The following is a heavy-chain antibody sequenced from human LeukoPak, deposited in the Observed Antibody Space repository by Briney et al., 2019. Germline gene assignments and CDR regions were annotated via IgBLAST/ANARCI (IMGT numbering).Heavy chain of an antibody. V-gene: IGHV4-4*07. Sequence: SETLSLTCTVSGDSIRSYYWSWIRQPAGKGLEWIGRIYTSGSTNYNPSLKGRVAMSVDTSKNQFSLKLSSVTAADTAVYYCARDWLGGVYNWFDPWGQGTLVTVSS. CDR3: ARDWLGGVYNWFDP. J-gene: IGHJ5*02. CDR1: GDSIRSYY. CDR2: IYTSGST. D-gene: IGHD3-3*01.